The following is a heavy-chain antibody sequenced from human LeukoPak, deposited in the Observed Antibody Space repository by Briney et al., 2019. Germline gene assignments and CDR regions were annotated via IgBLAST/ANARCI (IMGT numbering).Heavy chain of an antibody. D-gene: IGHD5-24*01. CDR3: ARRGDGYNQNFDY. J-gene: IGHJ4*02. CDR2: IYDSGST. CDR1: GGSIRSSYYY. V-gene: IGHV4-39*01. Sequence: PSETLSLTCTVSGGSIRSSYYYWGWIRQPPGKGLEWIGSIYDSGSTYYNPSLKSRVTISVDTSKNQFSLKLNSVTAADTAVYYCARRGDGYNQNFDYWGQGTLVTVSS.